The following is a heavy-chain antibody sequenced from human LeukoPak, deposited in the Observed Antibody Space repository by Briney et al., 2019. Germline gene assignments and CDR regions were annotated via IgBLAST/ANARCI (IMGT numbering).Heavy chain of an antibody. Sequence: GGSLRLSCAASGFTFSSYGMHWVRQAPGKGLEWVAFIRNDGSIIYNADSVKGRFTISRDNSKNTLYLQMNSLRADDTAVYYCAKDAPLCYFDYWGQGTLVTVSS. D-gene: IGHD3-16*01. CDR1: GFTFSSYG. CDR2: IRNDGSII. CDR3: AKDAPLCYFDY. V-gene: IGHV3-30*02. J-gene: IGHJ4*02.